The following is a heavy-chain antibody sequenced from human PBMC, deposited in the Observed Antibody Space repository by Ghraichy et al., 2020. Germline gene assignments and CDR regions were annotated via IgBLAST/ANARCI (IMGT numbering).Heavy chain of an antibody. CDR2: IDSDGRTT. CDR3: ARDRRHPASPPPFYYGLDV. V-gene: IGHV3-74*03. D-gene: IGHD2-15*01. Sequence: GESLNISCECSGFTFSSSWIHWIRRGPGKGLVWISHIDSDGRTTTYADSVRGRFTISRDNGKNTVYLQMDSLSADDTADYYCARDRRHPASPPPFYYGLDVWGQGTTVTVS. J-gene: IGHJ6*02. CDR1: GFTFSSSW.